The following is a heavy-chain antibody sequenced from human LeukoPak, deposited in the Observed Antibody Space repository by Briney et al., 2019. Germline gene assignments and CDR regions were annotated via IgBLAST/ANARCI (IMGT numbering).Heavy chain of an antibody. CDR1: GYTLTELS. Sequence: ASVKVSFKVSGYTLTELSMHWVRQAPGKGLEWMGGFDPEDGETIYAQKFQGRVTMTEDTSTDTAYMELSSLRSEDTAVYYCATVYQSSGWNFDYWGQGTLVTVSS. J-gene: IGHJ4*02. CDR2: FDPEDGET. D-gene: IGHD6-19*01. CDR3: ATVYQSSGWNFDY. V-gene: IGHV1-24*01.